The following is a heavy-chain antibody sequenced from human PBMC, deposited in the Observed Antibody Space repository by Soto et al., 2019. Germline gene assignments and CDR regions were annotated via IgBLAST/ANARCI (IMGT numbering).Heavy chain of an antibody. D-gene: IGHD2-2*01. Sequence: GGSLRLSCAASGFTFNSYWMHWVRQAPGKGLVWVSRVNSDGSTTHCADSVKGRFTFSRDNAKNTLYLQMNSLRAEDTAVYYCARGDIVLVPASDYYNGMDVWGQGTTVTVSS. V-gene: IGHV3-74*01. CDR3: ARGDIVLVPASDYYNGMDV. CDR2: VNSDGSTT. CDR1: GFTFNSYW. J-gene: IGHJ6*02.